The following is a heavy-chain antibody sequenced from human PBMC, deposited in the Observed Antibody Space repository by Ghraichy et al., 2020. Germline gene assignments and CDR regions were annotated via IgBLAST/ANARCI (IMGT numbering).Heavy chain of an antibody. CDR3: ARDRSGGYAGGKSIAARPYYYYYMDV. D-gene: IGHD6-6*01. CDR2: IYTSGST. V-gene: IGHV4-4*07. Sequence: SETLSLTCTVSGGSISSYYWSWIRQPAGKGLEWIGRIYTSGSTNYNPSLKSRVTMSVDTSKNQFSLKLSSVTAADTAVYYCARDRSGGYAGGKSIAARPYYYYYMDVWGKGTTVTVSS. CDR1: GGSISSYY. J-gene: IGHJ6*03.